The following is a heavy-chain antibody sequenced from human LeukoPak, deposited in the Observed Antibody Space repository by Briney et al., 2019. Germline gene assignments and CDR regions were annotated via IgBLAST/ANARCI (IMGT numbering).Heavy chain of an antibody. J-gene: IGHJ6*03. Sequence: PGGSLRLSCAASGFTVSSNYMSWVRQAPGKGLEWVSAIYSGGSTYYADSVKGRFTISRDNSKNTLYLQMNSLRAEDTAVYYCARLYSGYDWANYYYYYMDVWGKGTTVTVSS. CDR2: IYSGGST. V-gene: IGHV3-53*01. CDR3: ARLYSGYDWANYYYYYMDV. CDR1: GFTVSSNY. D-gene: IGHD5-12*01.